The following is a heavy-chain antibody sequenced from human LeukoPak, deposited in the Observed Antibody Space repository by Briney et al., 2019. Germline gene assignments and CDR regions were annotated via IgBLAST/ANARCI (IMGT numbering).Heavy chain of an antibody. D-gene: IGHD1-1*01. CDR3: ARAEYNGNGGGSENWSAP. Sequence: SETLSLTCTVSGGSISSYYWSWIRQPPGKGLEWIGYIYYSGSTNYNPSLKSRVTISVDTSKNQFSLKLSSVTAADTAVYYCARAEYNGNGGGSENWSAPGGQEPLVPVP. CDR2: IYYSGST. V-gene: IGHV4-59*01. CDR1: GGSISSYY. J-gene: IGHJ5*02.